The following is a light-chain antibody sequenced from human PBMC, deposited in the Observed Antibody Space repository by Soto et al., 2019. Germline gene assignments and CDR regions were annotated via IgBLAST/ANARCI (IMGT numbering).Light chain of an antibody. CDR2: EVS. Sequence: QSALTQPASVFGSPGQSITISCTGTSSDVGGYNFVSWYQQHPGKAPKLMIYEVSNRPSGVSNRFSGSKSGNTASLTISGLRTEEEADYYCSSYKTRSTVVFGTGTKVTV. V-gene: IGLV2-14*03. CDR1: SSDVGGYNF. J-gene: IGLJ1*01. CDR3: SSYKTRSTVV.